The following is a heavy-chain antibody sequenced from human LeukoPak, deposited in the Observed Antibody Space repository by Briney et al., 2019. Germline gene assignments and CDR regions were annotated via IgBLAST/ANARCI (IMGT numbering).Heavy chain of an antibody. D-gene: IGHD3/OR15-3a*01. CDR1: GGSFSGYY. V-gene: IGHV4-34*01. CDR3: AREGLGDYYYYGMDV. Sequence: SETLSLTCAVYGGSFSGYYWSWIRQPPGKGLEWIGEINHSGSTNYNPSLKSRVTISVDTSKNQFSLKLSSVTAADTAVYYCAREGLGDYYYYGMDVWGQGTTVTVSS. CDR2: INHSGST. J-gene: IGHJ6*02.